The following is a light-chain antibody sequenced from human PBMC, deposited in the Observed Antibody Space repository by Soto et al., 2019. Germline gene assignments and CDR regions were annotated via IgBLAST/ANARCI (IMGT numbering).Light chain of an antibody. CDR1: QSVSSSY. V-gene: IGKV3-20*01. CDR3: QQYGSSPT. J-gene: IGKJ1*01. CDR2: GAS. Sequence: EIVLTQSPGTLSLSPGERATLSCRASQSVSSSYLAWYQQKPGQAPRLLIYGASSRATGIPDRFSGSGSGTYFTLTISRLDPEDVALYYCQQYGSSPTFGQGTKVEIK.